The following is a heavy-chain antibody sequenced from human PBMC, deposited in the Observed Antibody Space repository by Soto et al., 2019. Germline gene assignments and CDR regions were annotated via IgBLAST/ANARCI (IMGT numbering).Heavy chain of an antibody. Sequence: GGSLRLSCAASGFTFSSYAMHWVRQAPGKGLEWVAVISYDGSNKYYADSVKGRFTISRDNSKNTLYLQMNSLRAEDTAVYYCARDRWRGSGSYFAFDIGGQGTMVTVSS. CDR1: GFTFSSYA. J-gene: IGHJ3*02. D-gene: IGHD3-10*01. CDR3: ARDRWRGSGSYFAFDI. V-gene: IGHV3-30-3*01. CDR2: ISYDGSNK.